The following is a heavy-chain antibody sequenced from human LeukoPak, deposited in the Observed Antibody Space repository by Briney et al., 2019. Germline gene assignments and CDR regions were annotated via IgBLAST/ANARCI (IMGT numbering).Heavy chain of an antibody. CDR3: ARVSKRPAAGLDP. CDR2: ISSSGSTI. Sequence: PGGSLRLSCAASGFTFSSYEMNWVRQAPGKGLEWVSYISSSGSTIYYADSVKGRFTISRDNAKNSLYLRMNSLRAEDTAVYFCARVSKRPAAGLDPWGQGTLVTVSS. J-gene: IGHJ5*02. D-gene: IGHD6-25*01. CDR1: GFTFSSYE. V-gene: IGHV3-48*03.